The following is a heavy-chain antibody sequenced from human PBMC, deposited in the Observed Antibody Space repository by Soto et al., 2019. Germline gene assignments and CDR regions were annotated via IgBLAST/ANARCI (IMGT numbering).Heavy chain of an antibody. D-gene: IGHD4-17*01. J-gene: IGHJ4*02. CDR1: GFTFSSFA. Sequence: EVQLLESGGGLVQPGGSLRLSCAASGFTFSSFAMTWVRQAPGKGLEWVSSLTGSGDSTYYADSVKGRFTISRDNSKNTLYLQMNNLRADDTALYYCAKGTAVTTGDMAYWGQGTLVTVSS. CDR2: LTGSGDST. V-gene: IGHV3-23*01. CDR3: AKGTAVTTGDMAY.